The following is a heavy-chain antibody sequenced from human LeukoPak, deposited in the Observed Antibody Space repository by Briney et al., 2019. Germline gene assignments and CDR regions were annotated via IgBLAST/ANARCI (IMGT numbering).Heavy chain of an antibody. CDR2: IYYSGST. CDR3: TTRHRVVGYY. V-gene: IGHV4-59*01. CDR1: GGSISSYY. Sequence: PSETLSLTCTVSGGSISSYYWTWIRQPPGKGLECIGYIYYSGSTKYNPSLKSRVTISVDTSKNQVSLKLSSVTAADTAVYYCTTRHRVVGYYWGQGTLVTVSS. J-gene: IGHJ4*02. D-gene: IGHD3-22*01.